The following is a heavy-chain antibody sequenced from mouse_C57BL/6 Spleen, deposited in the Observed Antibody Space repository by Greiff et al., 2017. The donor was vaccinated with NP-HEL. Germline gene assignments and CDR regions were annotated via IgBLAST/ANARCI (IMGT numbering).Heavy chain of an antibody. Sequence: QVQLQQSGAELVKPGASVKLSCKASGYTFTSYWMQWVKQRPGQGLEWIGEIDPSDSYTNYNQKFKGKATLTVDTSSSTAYMQLSSLTSEDSAVYYCAIDSSGYYFDYWGQGTTLTVSS. D-gene: IGHD3-2*02. CDR1: GYTFTSYW. V-gene: IGHV1-50*01. CDR3: AIDSSGYYFDY. J-gene: IGHJ2*01. CDR2: IDPSDSYT.